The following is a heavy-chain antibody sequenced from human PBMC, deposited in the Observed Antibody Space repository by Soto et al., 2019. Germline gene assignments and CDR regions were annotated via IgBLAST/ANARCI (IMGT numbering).Heavy chain of an antibody. J-gene: IGHJ1*01. Sequence: SVTVSCTASGGTFSSYAIIWVRQAPGQGLEWMGGIIPIFGTANYAQKFQGRVTITADESTSTAYMELSSLRSEDTAVYYCAREGGRYYDSSGYLPRHFQHWGQGTLVTVSS. CDR2: IIPIFGTA. V-gene: IGHV1-69*13. CDR3: AREGGRYYDSSGYLPRHFQH. D-gene: IGHD3-22*01. CDR1: GGTFSSYA.